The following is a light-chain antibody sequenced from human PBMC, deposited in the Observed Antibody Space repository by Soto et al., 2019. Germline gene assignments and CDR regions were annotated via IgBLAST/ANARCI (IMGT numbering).Light chain of an antibody. CDR3: QQYSSYSWT. Sequence: DIQMTQSPSTLSASVGDRVTITCRASQSISSWLAWYQQKPGKAPKLLIYKASSLESGVPSRFSGSGSGTEFTLTISSLQPDDFANYYCQQYSSYSWTFGQGTKVEIK. CDR1: QSISSW. J-gene: IGKJ1*01. CDR2: KAS. V-gene: IGKV1-5*03.